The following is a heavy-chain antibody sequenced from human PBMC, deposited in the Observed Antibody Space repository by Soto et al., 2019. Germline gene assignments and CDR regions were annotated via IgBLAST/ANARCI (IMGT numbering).Heavy chain of an antibody. J-gene: IGHJ4*02. CDR3: AREHVVVVAATPLRSPVYYFDY. CDR1: GYTYSDYY. Sequence: GASVTVSCKASGYTYSDYYIRWVRQAPGQGLAMMGGIIPIFGTANYAQKFQGRVTITADESTSTAYMELSSLRSEDTAVYYCAREHVVVVAATPLRSPVYYFDYWGQGTLVTVSS. CDR2: IIPIFGTA. D-gene: IGHD2-15*01. V-gene: IGHV1-69*13.